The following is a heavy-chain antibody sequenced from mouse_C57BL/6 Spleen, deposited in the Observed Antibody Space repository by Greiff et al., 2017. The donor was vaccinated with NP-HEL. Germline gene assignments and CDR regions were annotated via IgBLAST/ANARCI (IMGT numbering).Heavy chain of an antibody. CDR3: ARGGAYYSNYDWYFDV. V-gene: IGHV1-55*01. J-gene: IGHJ1*03. D-gene: IGHD2-5*01. CDR2: IYPGSGST. Sequence: QVQLQQPGAELVKPGASVKMSCKASGYTFTSYWITWVKQRPGQGLEWIGDIYPGSGSTNYNEKFKSKATLTVDTSSSTAYMQLSSLTSEDSAVYYCARGGAYYSNYDWYFDVWGTGTTVTVSS. CDR1: GYTFTSYW.